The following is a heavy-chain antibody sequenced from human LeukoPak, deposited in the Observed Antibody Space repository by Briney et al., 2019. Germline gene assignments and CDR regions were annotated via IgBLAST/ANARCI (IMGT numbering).Heavy chain of an antibody. CDR1: GFTFSSYA. V-gene: IGHV3-23*01. CDR2: ISSSGFST. J-gene: IGHJ4*02. D-gene: IGHD6-19*01. Sequence: PGGSLRLSCAASGFTFSSYAMSWVRQAPGKGLEWVSAISSSGFSTYYADSLKGRSTISRDSSKNTLYLQMNSLRAEDTALYYCAKASGPGYSSGWYFDNWGQGTLVTVSS. CDR3: AKASGPGYSSGWYFDN.